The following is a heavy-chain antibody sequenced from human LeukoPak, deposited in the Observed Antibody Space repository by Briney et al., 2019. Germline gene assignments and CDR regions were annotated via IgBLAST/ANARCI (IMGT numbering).Heavy chain of an antibody. J-gene: IGHJ4*02. CDR1: GFTFSRFW. CDR2: IKQDGGEK. CDR3: ASASPAGDY. Sequence: GGSLRLSCAASGFTFSRFWMSWVRQAPGKGLEWVANIKQDGGEKYYVDSVKGRFTISRDNAKNSLHLQMNSLRAEDTAMYYCASASPAGDYWGQGTLVTVSS. V-gene: IGHV3-7*01. D-gene: IGHD2-2*01.